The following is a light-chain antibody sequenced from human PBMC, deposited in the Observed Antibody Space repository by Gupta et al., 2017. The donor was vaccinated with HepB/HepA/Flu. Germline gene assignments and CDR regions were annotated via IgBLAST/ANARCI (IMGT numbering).Light chain of an antibody. J-gene: IGKJ2*01. V-gene: IGKV3-15*01. Sequence: TVMTQSPATLSVSPGERATLSCRASQTISNNLAWYQQKPGQAPRLLIYGASTRATGIPARFSGSGSGTEFTLTISSLQSEDFAVYYCQQYNNGPYTFGQGTKLESK. CDR3: QQYNNGPYT. CDR2: GAS. CDR1: QTISNN.